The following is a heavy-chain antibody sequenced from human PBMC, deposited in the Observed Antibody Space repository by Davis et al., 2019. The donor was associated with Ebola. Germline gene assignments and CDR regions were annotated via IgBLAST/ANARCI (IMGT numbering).Heavy chain of an antibody. J-gene: IGHJ4*02. Sequence: MPSETLSLTCTVSGDSISSGDYYWTWIRQHPEKGLEWMGYIYYSGSTYYDPSPQSRVSMSVDTSKNQFSLKLNSVTAADTAVYYCARETYNFDGSASGQFDSWGQGVVVTVSS. CDR1: GDSISSGDYY. D-gene: IGHD3-22*01. V-gene: IGHV4-31*03. CDR2: IYYSGST. CDR3: ARETYNFDGSASGQFDS.